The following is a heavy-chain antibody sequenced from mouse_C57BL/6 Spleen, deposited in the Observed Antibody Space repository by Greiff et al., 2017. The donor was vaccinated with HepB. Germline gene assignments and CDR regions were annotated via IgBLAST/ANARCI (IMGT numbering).Heavy chain of an antibody. CDR3: HYDYDPFAY. D-gene: IGHD2-4*01. CDR1: GFTFSDYG. J-gene: IGHJ3*01. Sequence: EVKLVESGGGLVKPGGSLKLSCAASGFTFSDYGMHWVRQAPEKGLEWVAYISSGSSTIYYADTVKGRFTISRDNAKNTLFLQMTSLRSEDTAMYYCHYDYDPFAYWGQGTLVTVSA. V-gene: IGHV5-17*01. CDR2: ISSGSSTI.